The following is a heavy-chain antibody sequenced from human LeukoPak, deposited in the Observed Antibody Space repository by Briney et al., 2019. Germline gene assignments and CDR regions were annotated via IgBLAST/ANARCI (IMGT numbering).Heavy chain of an antibody. V-gene: IGHV1-18*01. Sequence: EASVKVSCKASGYTFTSYGISWVRQAPGQGLEWMGWISAYNGNTNYAQKLQGRVTMTTDTSTSTAYMELRSLRSDDTAVYYCARVRYDSSGSPANYYYYYYMDVWGKGTTVTVSS. CDR2: ISAYNGNT. CDR3: ARVRYDSSGSPANYYYYYYMDV. D-gene: IGHD3-22*01. CDR1: GYTFTSYG. J-gene: IGHJ6*03.